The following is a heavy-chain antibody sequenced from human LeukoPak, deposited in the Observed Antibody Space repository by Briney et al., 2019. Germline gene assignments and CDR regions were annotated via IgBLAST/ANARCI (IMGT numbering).Heavy chain of an antibody. Sequence: PSETLSLTCAVSGGSISSGGYSWSWIRQPPGKGLEWIGYIYYSGSTYYNPSLKSRVTISVDTSKNQFSLKLSSVTAADTAVYYCARREAPVLLWFGDQYNWFDPWGQGTLVTVSS. CDR1: GGSISSGGYS. D-gene: IGHD3-10*01. CDR2: IYYSGST. V-gene: IGHV4-30-4*07. J-gene: IGHJ5*02. CDR3: ARREAPVLLWFGDQYNWFDP.